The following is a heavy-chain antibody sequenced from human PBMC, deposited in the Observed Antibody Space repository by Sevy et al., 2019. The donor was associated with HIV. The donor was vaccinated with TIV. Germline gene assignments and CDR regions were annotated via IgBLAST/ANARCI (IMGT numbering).Heavy chain of an antibody. CDR3: ARVGIFEKMASQHRFMAY. V-gene: IGHV3-7*01. Sequence: GGSLRLSCAASGFTFTTYWMTWVRQAPGKGLEWVANINQDGSKINYVDSVKGGFIISRDNAKKSLYVQMNSLRADDTAVYYCARVGIFEKMASQHRFMAYWGQGTLVTVSS. D-gene: IGHD2-21*01. J-gene: IGHJ4*02. CDR2: INQDGSKI. CDR1: GFTFTTYW.